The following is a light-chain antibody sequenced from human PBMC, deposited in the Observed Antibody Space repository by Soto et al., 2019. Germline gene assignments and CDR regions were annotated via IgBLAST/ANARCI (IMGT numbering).Light chain of an antibody. CDR2: GAS. CDR1: QSISDT. J-gene: IGKJ1*01. CDR3: QQYNNWPWT. V-gene: IGKV3-15*01. Sequence: MSQSAAALSVTTGGRATLSCRASQSISDTLAWYQQKPGQAPRLLIYGASTRAPGFPARFSGSGSGTDFTLTISSLQSEDFAVYYCQQYNNWPWTFGQGTKVDIK.